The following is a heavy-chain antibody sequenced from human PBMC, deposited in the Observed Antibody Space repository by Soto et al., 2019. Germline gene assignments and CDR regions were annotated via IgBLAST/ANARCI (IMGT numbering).Heavy chain of an antibody. CDR3: ARVMTTVTNAFDI. Sequence: SETLSLTCTVSGGSISSYYWSWIRQPPGKGLEWIGYIYYSGSTNYNPSLKSRVTISVDTSKNQFSLKLSSVTAADTAVYYCARVMTTVTNAFDIWGPGTTVTV. J-gene: IGHJ3*02. D-gene: IGHD4-17*01. CDR2: IYYSGST. CDR1: GGSISSYY. V-gene: IGHV4-59*01.